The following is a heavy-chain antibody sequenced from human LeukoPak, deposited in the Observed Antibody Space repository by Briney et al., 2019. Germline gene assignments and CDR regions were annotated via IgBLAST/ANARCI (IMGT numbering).Heavy chain of an antibody. V-gene: IGHV1-2*02. CDR2: INPNSGGT. J-gene: IGHJ4*02. D-gene: IGHD6-13*01. CDR3: ARDHGEAAAGVFAPFDY. Sequence: ASVKVSCKASGYTFTSYYMHWVRQAPGQGLEWMGWINPNSGGTNYAQKFQGRVTMTRDTSISTAYMELRTLRSDDTAVYYCARDHGEAAAGVFAPFDYWGQGTLVTVSS. CDR1: GYTFTSYY.